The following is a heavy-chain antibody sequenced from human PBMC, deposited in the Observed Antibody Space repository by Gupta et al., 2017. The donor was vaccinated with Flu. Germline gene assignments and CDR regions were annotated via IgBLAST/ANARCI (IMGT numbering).Heavy chain of an antibody. V-gene: IGHV4-34*01. CDR1: NGSLRGYY. J-gene: IGHJ4*02. CDR2: IGHSDSS. D-gene: IGHD3-10*01. CDR3: ARGQGDGTTWFNLFDT. Sequence: HVQLQQWGAGLLKPSETLSLTCAVYNGSLRGYYWSWIRQPPGKGLEWIADIGHSDSSNYNPALKSRVTVSLDTSKNQFSLRLRSVTAADTAVYYCARGQGDGTTWFNLFDTWGQGTLVTVSS.